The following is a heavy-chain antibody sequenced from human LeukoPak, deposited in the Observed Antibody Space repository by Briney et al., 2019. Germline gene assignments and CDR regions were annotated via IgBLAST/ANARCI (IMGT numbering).Heavy chain of an antibody. CDR2: IYHSGST. D-gene: IGHD2-8*01. J-gene: IGHJ5*02. V-gene: IGHV4-38-2*01. Sequence: PSETLSLTCGVSGYSITSDYNWGWVRQPPGKGLEWIGNIYHSGSTFYNPSLKSRVTISVDTSKNQFSLKPRSVTAADTAVYYCARMWMVYATFDLWGQGTPVTVSS. CDR1: GYSITSDYN. CDR3: ARMWMVYATFDL.